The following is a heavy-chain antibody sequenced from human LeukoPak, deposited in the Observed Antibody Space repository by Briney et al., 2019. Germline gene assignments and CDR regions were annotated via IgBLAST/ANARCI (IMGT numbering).Heavy chain of an antibody. J-gene: IGHJ4*02. V-gene: IGHV3-48*01. D-gene: IGHD2-2*01. Sequence: PGGSLRLSCAASGFTFRSYSMNWVRQAPGKGLEWVSYISSSSSTIYYADSVKGRFTISRDNAKNSLYLQMNSLRAEDTAVYYCARSTLGYCSSTSCSLDYWGQGTLVTVSS. CDR3: ARSTLGYCSSTSCSLDY. CDR2: ISSSSSTI. CDR1: GFTFRSYS.